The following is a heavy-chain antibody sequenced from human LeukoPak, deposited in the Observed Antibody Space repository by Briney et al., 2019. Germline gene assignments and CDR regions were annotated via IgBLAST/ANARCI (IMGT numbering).Heavy chain of an antibody. V-gene: IGHV3-7*04. CDR1: GFDFSTQW. Sequence: GGSLRLSCAASGFDFSTQWMSWVRQAPGKGLEWVAIVNQGATQKYYVDSVKGRFTISRDNAENTLYLQMNSLRPEDSAVHYCAKDGRGSGYFPDYWGQGTLVTVSS. CDR2: VNQGATQK. CDR3: AKDGRGSGYFPDY. J-gene: IGHJ4*02. D-gene: IGHD3-22*01.